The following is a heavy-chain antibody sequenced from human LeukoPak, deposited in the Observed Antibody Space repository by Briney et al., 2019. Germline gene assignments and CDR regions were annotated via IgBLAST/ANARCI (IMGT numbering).Heavy chain of an antibody. CDR3: ARPPDNYGSGSYYRY. Sequence: GESLKISCKGSGYRFTNYWIGWVRQMPGKGLEWMGFIYPGDSDTKYSPSFQGQVTISVDKSISTAYLQWSSLKASDTAMYYCARPPDNYGSGSYYRYWGQGTLVTVSS. CDR1: GYRFTNYW. CDR2: IYPGDSDT. D-gene: IGHD3-10*01. V-gene: IGHV5-51*01. J-gene: IGHJ4*02.